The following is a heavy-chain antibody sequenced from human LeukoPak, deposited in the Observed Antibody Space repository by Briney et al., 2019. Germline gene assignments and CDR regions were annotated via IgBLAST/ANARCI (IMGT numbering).Heavy chain of an antibody. CDR1: GYTFTSYY. J-gene: IGHJ4*02. Sequence: ASVKVSCKASGYTFTSYYMHWVRQAPGHGLEWMGIINPSGGSTSYAQKFQGRVTMTRDMSTSTVYMELSSLRSEDTAVYYCARVRGWNYGQHYFDYWGQGTLVTVSS. CDR3: ARVRGWNYGQHYFDY. V-gene: IGHV1-46*01. CDR2: INPSGGST. D-gene: IGHD1-7*01.